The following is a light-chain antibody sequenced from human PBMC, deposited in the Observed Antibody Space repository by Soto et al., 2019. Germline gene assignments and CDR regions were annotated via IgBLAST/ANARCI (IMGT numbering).Light chain of an antibody. J-gene: IGLJ2*01. CDR1: SSDIGAYNF. Sequence: QSVLTQPASVSGSPGQSITISCTGNSSDIGAYNFVSWYQQHPGKAPKLMLYDVNIRPSGVSNRFSGSKSGNTASLTISGLQAEDEADYYCTSWTTSTTMIFGGGTKVTV. V-gene: IGLV2-14*03. CDR2: DVN. CDR3: TSWTTSTTMI.